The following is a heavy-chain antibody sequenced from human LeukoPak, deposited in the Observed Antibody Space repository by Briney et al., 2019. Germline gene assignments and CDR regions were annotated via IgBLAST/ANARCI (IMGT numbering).Heavy chain of an antibody. V-gene: IGHV3-23*01. CDR3: AKVGLCSSTSCYDDYYYGMDV. CDR2: VSGSGGSI. Sequence: GGSLRLSCAASGFTFSSYAMSWVRQAPGKGLEWVSAVSGSGGSIYYADSVKGRFTVSRDNSKNTLYLQMNSLRAEDTAVYYCAKVGLCSSTSCYDDYYYGMDVWGQGTTVTVSS. D-gene: IGHD2-2*01. J-gene: IGHJ6*02. CDR1: GFTFSSYA.